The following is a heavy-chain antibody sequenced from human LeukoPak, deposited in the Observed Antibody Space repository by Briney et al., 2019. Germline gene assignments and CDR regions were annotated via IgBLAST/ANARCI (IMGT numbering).Heavy chain of an antibody. CDR3: ARESCSTSCYAEDTPDYYYYYMDV. Sequence: GGSLRLSCAASGFTFSSYEMNWVRQARGKGLEWVSYISSSGSTIYYADSVKGRFTISRDNAKNSLYLQMNSLRAEDTAVYYCARESCSTSCYAEDTPDYYYYYMDVWGKGTTVTVSS. CDR2: ISSSGSTI. CDR1: GFTFSSYE. D-gene: IGHD2-2*01. J-gene: IGHJ6*03. V-gene: IGHV3-48*03.